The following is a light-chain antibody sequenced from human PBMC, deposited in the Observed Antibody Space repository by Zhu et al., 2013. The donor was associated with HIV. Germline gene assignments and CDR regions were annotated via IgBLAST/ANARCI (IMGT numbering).Light chain of an antibody. J-gene: IGKJ1*01. V-gene: IGKV3-20*01. Sequence: EIVLTQSPGTLSLSPGERTTLSCRASQSVSSDYLAWYQHRPGQAPRLLIYGVSTRATGIPDRFSGSGSGTDFTLTISRLEPEDFAVYYCKQYGSSPVTFGQGTKVEIK. CDR3: KQYGSSPVT. CDR1: QSVSSDY. CDR2: GVS.